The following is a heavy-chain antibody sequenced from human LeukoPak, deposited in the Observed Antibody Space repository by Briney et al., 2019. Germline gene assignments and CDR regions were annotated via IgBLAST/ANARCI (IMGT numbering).Heavy chain of an antibody. V-gene: IGHV1-18*01. Sequence: ASVKVSCKDSGGTFSSYAISWVRQAPGQGLEWMGWISASNGNTNSAQHLQGRVTMTTDTSTSTAYMELRSLTSDDTAVYYCARDTKNLLYYGSGSYYKGLDYWGQGTLVTVSS. D-gene: IGHD3-10*01. CDR1: GGTFSSYA. J-gene: IGHJ4*02. CDR2: ISASNGNT. CDR3: ARDTKNLLYYGSGSYYKGLDY.